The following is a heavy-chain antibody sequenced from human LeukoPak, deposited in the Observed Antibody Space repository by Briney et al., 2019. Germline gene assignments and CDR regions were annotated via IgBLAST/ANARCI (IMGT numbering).Heavy chain of an antibody. Sequence: ASVKVSCKASGYTFTSYGISWVRQAPGQGLEWMGWISTYNGNTNYAQKLQGRVTMTTDTSTTTAYVEQRSLTSDDTAVYYCARDPTTQTFDYWGQGTLVTVSS. CDR1: GYTFTSYG. CDR2: ISTYNGNT. V-gene: IGHV1-18*01. D-gene: IGHD4-11*01. J-gene: IGHJ4*02. CDR3: ARDPTTQTFDY.